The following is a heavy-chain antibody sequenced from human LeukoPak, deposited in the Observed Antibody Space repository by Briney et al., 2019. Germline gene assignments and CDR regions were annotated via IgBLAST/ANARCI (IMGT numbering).Heavy chain of an antibody. Sequence: GESLKISCKGSGYSFTSYWIGWVRQMPGKGLEWMGIIYPGDSDTRYSPSFQGQVTISADKSISTAYLQWSSLKASDTAMYYCARLVEMPTKGNWFDPWGQGTLVTVSS. CDR3: ARLVEMPTKGNWFDP. CDR2: IYPGDSDT. V-gene: IGHV5-51*01. J-gene: IGHJ5*02. CDR1: GYSFTSYW. D-gene: IGHD2-15*01.